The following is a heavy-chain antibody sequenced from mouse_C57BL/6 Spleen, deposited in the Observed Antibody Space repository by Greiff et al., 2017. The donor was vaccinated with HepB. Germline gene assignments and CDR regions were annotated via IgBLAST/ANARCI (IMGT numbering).Heavy chain of an antibody. CDR3: ARDSHGGFAY. Sequence: EVQLVESGGGLVKPGGSLKLSCAASGFTFSSYAMSWVRQTPEKRLEWVATISDGGSYTYYPDNVKGRFTISRDNAKNNLYLQMSHLKSEDTAMYYCARDSHGGFAYWGQGTLVTVSA. V-gene: IGHV5-4*01. J-gene: IGHJ3*01. CDR1: GFTFSSYA. CDR2: ISDGGSYT.